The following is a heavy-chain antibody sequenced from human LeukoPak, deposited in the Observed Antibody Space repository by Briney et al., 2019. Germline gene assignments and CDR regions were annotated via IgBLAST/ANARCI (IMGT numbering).Heavy chain of an antibody. CDR2: ISGSGSST. V-gene: IGHV3-23*01. D-gene: IGHD4-17*01. Sequence: PGGSLRLSCAASGFTFSTYAMSWVRQAPGKGLEWVSGISGSGSSTYYADSVKGRFTISRENSKNTLYLQMNSLRDEDTAVYYCARGNYGDYVFDYWGQGTLVTVSS. CDR1: GFTFSTYA. CDR3: ARGNYGDYVFDY. J-gene: IGHJ4*02.